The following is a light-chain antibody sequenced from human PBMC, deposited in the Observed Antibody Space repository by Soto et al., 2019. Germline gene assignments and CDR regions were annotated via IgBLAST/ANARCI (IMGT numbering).Light chain of an antibody. J-gene: IGKJ5*01. V-gene: IGKV3-20*01. Sequence: EVVLTQSPGTLSLSPGEGATLSCRASQIVTGDYLAWYQQKPGQAPRLLMYEASTRATGIPDRFSGSGSGTDFTLIISRLEPEDFAVYYGQQYEKWPPSITFGPGTRLEIK. CDR3: QQYEKWPPSIT. CDR1: QIVTGDY. CDR2: EAS.